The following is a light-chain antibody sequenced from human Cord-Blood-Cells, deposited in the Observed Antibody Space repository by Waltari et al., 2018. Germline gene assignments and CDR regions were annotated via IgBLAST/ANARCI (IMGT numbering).Light chain of an antibody. CDR2: KAS. V-gene: IGKV1-5*03. CDR3: QQYNSYSWT. Sequence: DIQMTQSPSTLSAYVGDRVTITCRASQSISSWFAWYQQKPGKAPKLLIYKASSLESGVPSRFSGSGSGTEFTLTIRSLQPDDFATYYCQQYNSYSWTFGQGTKVEIK. CDR1: QSISSW. J-gene: IGKJ1*01.